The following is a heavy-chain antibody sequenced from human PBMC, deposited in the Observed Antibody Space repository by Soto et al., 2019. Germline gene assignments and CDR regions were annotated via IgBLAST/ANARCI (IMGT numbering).Heavy chain of an antibody. V-gene: IGHV3-66*01. J-gene: IGHJ4*02. CDR3: ARDQDTSGWAV. Sequence: EVQLVESGGGLVQPGGSLRLSCAASGFTVSSSYMSWVRQAPGKGLEWVSIIYSDGHTFYANSVKGKLTISRDNSKNTLFLQMNSLRVEDTAVYYCARDQDTSGWAVWGQGTLVTVSS. CDR1: GFTVSSSY. CDR2: IYSDGHT. D-gene: IGHD6-19*01.